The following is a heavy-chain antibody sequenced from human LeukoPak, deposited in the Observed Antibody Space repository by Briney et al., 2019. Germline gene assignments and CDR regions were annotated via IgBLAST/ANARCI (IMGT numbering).Heavy chain of an antibody. D-gene: IGHD3-22*01. Sequence: GGSLRLSCAASGFTFSSYAMSWVRQAPGKGLEWVSALSGSGGSTYYADPVKGGFNISRDNSKNTLYLQMNSLRAEDTAVYYCARGGSYYYDTSAYFAYWGQGTLVTVSS. CDR3: ARGGSYYYDTSAYFAY. CDR1: GFTFSSYA. V-gene: IGHV3-23*01. J-gene: IGHJ4*02. CDR2: LSGSGGST.